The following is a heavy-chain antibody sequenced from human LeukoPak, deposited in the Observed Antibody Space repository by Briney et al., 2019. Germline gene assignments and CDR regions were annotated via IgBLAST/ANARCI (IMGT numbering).Heavy chain of an antibody. CDR1: GGSISSYY. CDR3: ARDDDSSGPGFDY. Sequence: SETLSLTCTVSGGSISSYYWSWIRQPPGKALEWIGYIYYSGSTNYNPSLKSRVTISVDTSKNQFSLKLSSVTAADTAVYYCARDDDSSGPGFDYWGQGTLVTVSS. D-gene: IGHD3-22*01. V-gene: IGHV4-59*01. CDR2: IYYSGST. J-gene: IGHJ4*02.